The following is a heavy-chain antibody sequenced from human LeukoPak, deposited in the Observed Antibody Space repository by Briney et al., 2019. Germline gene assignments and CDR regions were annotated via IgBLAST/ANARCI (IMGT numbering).Heavy chain of an antibody. D-gene: IGHD3-22*01. CDR1: GYTFTSYD. CDR3: ARALYYYDSSGYYHDAFDI. Sequence: ASVKVSCKASGYTFTSYDINWVRQATGQGLEWMGWMNPNSGNTGYAQKFQGRVTITRNTSISTAYMELSSLRSDDTAVYYCARALYYYDSSGYYHDAFDIWGQGTMVTVSS. J-gene: IGHJ3*02. CDR2: MNPNSGNT. V-gene: IGHV1-8*03.